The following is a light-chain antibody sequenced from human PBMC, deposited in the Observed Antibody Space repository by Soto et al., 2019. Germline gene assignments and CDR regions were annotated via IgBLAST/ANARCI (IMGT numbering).Light chain of an antibody. CDR2: GAS. V-gene: IGKV3-20*01. Sequence: EIVLTQSPGTLSLSPGERATLSCRASQSVSSSYLAWYQQKPGQAPRLLIYGASSRATGIPDRFSGSGSGTQFTLTISRLEPEDFAVYYGQQYGSSSWTFGQGTKVDIK. J-gene: IGKJ1*01. CDR3: QQYGSSSWT. CDR1: QSVSSSY.